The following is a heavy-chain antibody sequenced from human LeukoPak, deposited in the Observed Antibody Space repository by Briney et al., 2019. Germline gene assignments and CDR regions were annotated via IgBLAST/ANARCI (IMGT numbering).Heavy chain of an antibody. D-gene: IGHD3-10*01. V-gene: IGHV3-15*01. CDR2: IKSKTDGGTT. Sequence: GGSLRLSCAASGLTFGSYGMSWVRQAPGKGLEWVGRIKSKTDGGTTDYAAPVKGRFTISRDDSKNTLYLQMNSLKTEDTAVYYCTTTYGSGSYFWSPKTWFDPWGQGTLVTVSS. CDR1: GLTFGSYG. CDR3: TTTYGSGSYFWSPKTWFDP. J-gene: IGHJ5*02.